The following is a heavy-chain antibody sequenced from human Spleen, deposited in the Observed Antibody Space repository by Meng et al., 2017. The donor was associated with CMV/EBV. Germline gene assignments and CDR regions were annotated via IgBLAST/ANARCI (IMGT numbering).Heavy chain of an antibody. Sequence: GESLKISCTASGFTFGVYAMSWVRQAPGRGLEWVGLIRSKGYGGTTEYAASVKGRFTISRDESKSIAYLQMNSLKTEDTAVYYCTRDIVDYGMDVWGQGTTVTVSS. V-gene: IGHV3-49*04. CDR1: GFTFGVYA. D-gene: IGHD2-15*01. J-gene: IGHJ6*02. CDR2: IRSKGYGGTT. CDR3: TRDIVDYGMDV.